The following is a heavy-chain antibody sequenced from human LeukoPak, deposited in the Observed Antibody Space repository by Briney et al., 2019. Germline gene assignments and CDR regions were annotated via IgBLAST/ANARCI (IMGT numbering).Heavy chain of an antibody. J-gene: IGHJ6*03. CDR2: INPNSGGT. V-gene: IGHV1-2*02. Sequence: ASVKVSCKASGYTFTGYYMHWVRQAPGQGLEWMGWINPNSGGTNYAQKFQGRVTMTRDTSISTAYMELSRLRSDDTAVYYCARDLRDRDYYYYYYMDVWGKGTTVTVPS. CDR1: GYTFTGYY. CDR3: ARDLRDRDYYYYYYMDV. D-gene: IGHD4-17*01.